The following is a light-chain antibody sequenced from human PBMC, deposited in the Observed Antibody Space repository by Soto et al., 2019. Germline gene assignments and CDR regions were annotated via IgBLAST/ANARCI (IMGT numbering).Light chain of an antibody. CDR3: QQYNNWPRT. J-gene: IGKJ1*01. CDR1: QSVGNN. V-gene: IGKV3-15*01. CDR2: GAS. Sequence: IVLSLSPAALSLYTEERTTLSVRASQSVGNNLAWYQQKPGQAPRLLIYGASTRATGIPARFSGSGSGTEFTLTISSLQSEDFAVYYCQQYNNWPRTFGQGTKVDIK.